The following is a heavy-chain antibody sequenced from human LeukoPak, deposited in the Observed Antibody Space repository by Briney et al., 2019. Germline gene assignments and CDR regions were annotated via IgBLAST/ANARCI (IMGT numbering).Heavy chain of an antibody. CDR3: ARVTTNYYDSSGYNYPPHFDY. CDR2: ISSSSSYI. Sequence: GGSLRLSCAASGFTFSSYSMNWVRQAPGKGLEWVSSISSSSSYIYYADSVKGRFTISRDNAKNSLYLQMNSLRAEDTAVYYCARVTTNYYDSSGYNYPPHFDYWGQGTLVTVSP. J-gene: IGHJ4*02. CDR1: GFTFSSYS. V-gene: IGHV3-21*01. D-gene: IGHD3-22*01.